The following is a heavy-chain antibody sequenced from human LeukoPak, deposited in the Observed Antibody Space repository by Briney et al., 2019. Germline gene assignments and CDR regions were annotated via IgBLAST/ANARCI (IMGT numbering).Heavy chain of an antibody. Sequence: PSETLSLTCTVSGGSIGSYYWSWIRQPPGKGLEWIGYIYTSGSTNYNPSLKSRVTISVDTSKNQFSLKLSSVTAADTAVYYCARASAVGYWFDPWGQGTLVTVSS. D-gene: IGHD2-15*01. V-gene: IGHV4-4*09. CDR1: GGSIGSYY. CDR3: ARASAVGYWFDP. CDR2: IYTSGST. J-gene: IGHJ5*02.